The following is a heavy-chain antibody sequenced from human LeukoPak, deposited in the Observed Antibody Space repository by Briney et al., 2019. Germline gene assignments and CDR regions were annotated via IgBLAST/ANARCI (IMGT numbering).Heavy chain of an antibody. CDR3: AKTPHSSSVLGAYYYMDV. Sequence: MTSETLSLTCSVSGGSISSSSHYWGWIRQPPGKGLEWIGSIYYSGSTYYNPSLKSRVTISVDTSKNQFSLRLSSVTAADTAVYYCAKTPHSSSVLGAYYYMDVWGKGTTVTVSS. CDR2: IYYSGST. V-gene: IGHV4-39*07. D-gene: IGHD6-6*01. J-gene: IGHJ6*03. CDR1: GGSISSSSHY.